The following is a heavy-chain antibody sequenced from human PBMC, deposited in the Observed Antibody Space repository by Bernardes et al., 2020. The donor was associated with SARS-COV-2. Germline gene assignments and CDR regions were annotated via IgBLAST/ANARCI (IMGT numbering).Heavy chain of an antibody. V-gene: IGHV4-39*01. CDR2: IYYSGGT. CDR1: GDSISSRTYY. CDR3: ARHPRRLQVSGSWFDP. J-gene: IGHJ5*02. Sequence: SQSLSLTCTVSGDSISSRTYYWGWLLQSPGMGLEWLGSIYYSGGTHYNPSLKGRVTFSVDTSKNQFSLRLSSPTAADAGVYYCARHPRRLQVSGSWFDPWGQGTLVNVSS. D-gene: IGHD1-26*01.